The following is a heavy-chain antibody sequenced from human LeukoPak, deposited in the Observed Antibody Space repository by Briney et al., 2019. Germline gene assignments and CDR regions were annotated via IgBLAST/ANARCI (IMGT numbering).Heavy chain of an antibody. D-gene: IGHD3-3*01. J-gene: IGHJ4*02. V-gene: IGHV3-23*01. Sequence: GGSLRLSCSASGFTFSNFAMSWVRQAPGKGLEWVSAVSSDGINTYYTDSLKGRFPISRDNSKNTVFLQMHSLTAEDTAVYYCAKPFGFLEWLYGGYFDSWGQGTLVTVSS. CDR2: VSSDGINT. CDR1: GFTFSNFA. CDR3: AKPFGFLEWLYGGYFDS.